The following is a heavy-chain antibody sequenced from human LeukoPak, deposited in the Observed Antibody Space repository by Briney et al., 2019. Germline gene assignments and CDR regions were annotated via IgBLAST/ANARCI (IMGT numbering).Heavy chain of an antibody. CDR2: ISGSGGTI. CDR1: GFTFSNYA. Sequence: GGALRLSCAGSGFTFSNYAMSWVRQAPGRGLDGVSAISGSGGTIYYADSVKGRFTISRDNSKNTLYLQMNSLRAEDTAVYYCAKNLYCGGGSCYPSALGMDVWGQGTTVTVSS. J-gene: IGHJ6*02. CDR3: AKNLYCGGGSCYPSALGMDV. V-gene: IGHV3-23*01. D-gene: IGHD2-15*01.